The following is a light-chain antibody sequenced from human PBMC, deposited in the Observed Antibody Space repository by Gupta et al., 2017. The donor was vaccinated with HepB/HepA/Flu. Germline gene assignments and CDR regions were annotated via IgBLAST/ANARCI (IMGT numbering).Light chain of an antibody. V-gene: IGKV3-15*01. CDR2: GAS. J-gene: IGKJ1*01. CDR1: QSVGTN. CDR3: HQYKNWPPWT. Sequence: ETVMTQSPATLSVSPGERVTLSCRASQSVGTNLAWYKQKPGQAPRLLIHGASTRDTGIPARFSGSGYGTDFTLSISSRQSEDFAVYYCHQYKNWPPWTFGQGTKVE.